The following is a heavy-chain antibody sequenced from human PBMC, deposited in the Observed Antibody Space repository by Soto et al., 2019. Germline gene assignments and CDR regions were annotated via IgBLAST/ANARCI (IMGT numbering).Heavy chain of an antibody. J-gene: IGHJ4*02. CDR1: GFTSSSYW. Sequence: EVQLVESGGGLVQPGGSLRLSCAASGFTSSSYWMSWVRQAPGKGLEWVANIREDGSEKYYVDSVKGRFTISRDNAKNSLYLQMNSLRVDDTAVYYCARTIAVNNNYWHYFDFWGQGTLVTVSS. CDR3: ARTIAVNNNYWHYFDF. CDR2: IREDGSEK. D-gene: IGHD4-4*01. V-gene: IGHV3-7*01.